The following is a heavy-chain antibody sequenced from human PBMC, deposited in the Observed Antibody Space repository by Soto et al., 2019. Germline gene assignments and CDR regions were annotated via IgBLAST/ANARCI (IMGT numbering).Heavy chain of an antibody. CDR1: GGAFSGYY. J-gene: IGHJ4*02. CDR2: INHSGST. V-gene: IGHV4-34*01. Sequence: SETLSLTCAVYGGAFSGYYWSWIRQPPGKGLEWIGEINHSGSTNYNPSLKSRVTISVDTSKNQFSLKLSSVTAADTAVYYCARQTYYYDSSGYYPFDYWGQGTLVTVSS. CDR3: ARQTYYYDSSGYYPFDY. D-gene: IGHD3-22*01.